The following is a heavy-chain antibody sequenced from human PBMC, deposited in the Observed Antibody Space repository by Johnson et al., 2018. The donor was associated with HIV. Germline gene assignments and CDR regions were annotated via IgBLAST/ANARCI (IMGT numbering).Heavy chain of an antibody. D-gene: IGHD1-14*01. CDR3: AKDDRISS. Sequence: QVQLVESGGGVVQPGRSLRLSCAASGFTFSSYAMHWVRQAPGKGLEWVAVISYDGSNKYYVDSVKGRFTISRDNAKNSLYLQMNSLRAEDTALYYCAKDDRISSWGQGTMVIVSS. V-gene: IGHV3-30-3*01. CDR1: GFTFSSYA. J-gene: IGHJ3*01. CDR2: ISYDGSNK.